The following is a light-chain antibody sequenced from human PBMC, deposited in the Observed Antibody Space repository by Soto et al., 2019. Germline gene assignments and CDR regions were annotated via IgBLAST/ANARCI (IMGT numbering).Light chain of an antibody. Sequence: AIQMTQSPSSLSASVGDRVTIICRASQAIISDLGWYQQKPGKAPKLLIYDASSLESGVPPRFSGSGSGTEFTLTISSLQPDDFATYYCQQCTSGTFGQGTRLEIK. CDR3: QQCTSGT. CDR2: DAS. V-gene: IGKV1-13*02. CDR1: QAIISD. J-gene: IGKJ5*01.